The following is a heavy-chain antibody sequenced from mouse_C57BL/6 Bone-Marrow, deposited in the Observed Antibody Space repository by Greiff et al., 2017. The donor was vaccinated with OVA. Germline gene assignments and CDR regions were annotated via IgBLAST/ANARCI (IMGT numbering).Heavy chain of an antibody. CDR2: IDPANGNT. V-gene: IGHV14-3*01. J-gene: IGHJ1*03. CDR3: ALALYYYGSSYWYFDV. CDR1: GFNIKNTY. D-gene: IGHD1-1*01. Sequence: EVQLQQSVAELVRPGASVKLSCTASGFNIKNTYMHWVKQRPEQGLEWIGRIDPANGNTKYAPKFQGKATITADTSSNTAYLQLSSLTSEDTAIYYCALALYYYGSSYWYFDVWGTGTTVTVSS.